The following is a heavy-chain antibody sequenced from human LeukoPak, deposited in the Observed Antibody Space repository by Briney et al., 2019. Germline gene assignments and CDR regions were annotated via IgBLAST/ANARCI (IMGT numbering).Heavy chain of an antibody. CDR3: ARPIRAAGSDAFDI. D-gene: IGHD6-19*01. J-gene: IGHJ3*02. CDR1: GGSFSGYY. CDR2: INHSGST. Sequence: SETMSLTCAVYGGSFSGYYWSWIRQPPGKGLEWIGEINHSGSTNYNPSLKSRVTISVDTSKNQFSLKLSSVTASDTAVYYCARPIRAAGSDAFDIWGQGTMVTVSS. V-gene: IGHV4-34*01.